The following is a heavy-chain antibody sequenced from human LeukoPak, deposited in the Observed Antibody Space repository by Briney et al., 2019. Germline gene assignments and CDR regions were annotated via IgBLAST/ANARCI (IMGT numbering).Heavy chain of an antibody. CDR3: AMGETFGPFDY. CDR1: GYTFTRYY. J-gene: IGHJ4*02. CDR2: IHPSGGST. Sequence: GASVKDFCKASGYTFTRYYVHWVRQAPGQGLEWMGIIHPSGGSTSYAQKFQGRVTMTRDTSTSTVYMELSSLRSEDTAVYYCAMGETFGPFDYRGQGTLVTVSS. D-gene: IGHD3-10*01. V-gene: IGHV1-46*01.